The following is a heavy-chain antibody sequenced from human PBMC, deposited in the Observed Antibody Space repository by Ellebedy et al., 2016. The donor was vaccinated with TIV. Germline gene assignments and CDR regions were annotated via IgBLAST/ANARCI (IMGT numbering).Heavy chain of an antibody. V-gene: IGHV3-7*03. Sequence: GESLKISCAASGFTFSSYWMSWVRQAPGKGLEWVANIKQDGSEKYYVDSVKGRFTISRDNAKNSLYLQMNSLRAEDTAVYYCARDSGHLWFGELLRSYYYYYGMDVWGQGTTVTVSS. CDR3: ARDSGHLWFGELLRSYYYYYGMDV. CDR1: GFTFSSYW. CDR2: IKQDGSEK. J-gene: IGHJ6*02. D-gene: IGHD3-10*01.